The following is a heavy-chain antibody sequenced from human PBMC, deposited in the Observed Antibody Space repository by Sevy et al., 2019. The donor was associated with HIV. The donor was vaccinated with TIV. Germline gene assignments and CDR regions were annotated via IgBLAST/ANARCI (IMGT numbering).Heavy chain of an antibody. CDR1: GFTFSSYG. Sequence: GGSLRLSCAASGFTFSSYGMHWVRQAPGEGLQWVAVISYDGSNKYYADSVKGRFTISRDNSKNTLYLQMNSLRAEDTAVYYCAPARGGDYYFDYWGQGTLVTVSS. D-gene: IGHD3-16*01. V-gene: IGHV3-30*03. CDR3: APARGGDYYFDY. J-gene: IGHJ4*02. CDR2: ISYDGSNK.